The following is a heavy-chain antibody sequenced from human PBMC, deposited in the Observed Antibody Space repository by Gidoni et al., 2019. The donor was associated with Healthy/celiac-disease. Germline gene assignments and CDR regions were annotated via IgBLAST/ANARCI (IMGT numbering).Heavy chain of an antibody. J-gene: IGHJ6*04. V-gene: IGHV5-10-1*01. CDR3: ASIAAAGTGMDV. CDR1: GYSFTSHW. Sequence: EVQLVQSGAEVKKPGESLRISGKGSGYSFTSHWISWVRQMPGKGLEWMGRIDPSDSYTNYSPSFQGHVTISADKSIITAYLQWSSLKASDTAMYYCASIAAAGTGMDVWGKGTTVTVSS. D-gene: IGHD6-13*01. CDR2: IDPSDSYT.